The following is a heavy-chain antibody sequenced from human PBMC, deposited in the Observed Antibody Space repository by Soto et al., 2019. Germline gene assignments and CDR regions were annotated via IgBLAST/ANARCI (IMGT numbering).Heavy chain of an antibody. CDR1: GGSNSSGGYY. V-gene: IGHV4-31*03. D-gene: IGHD3-22*01. CDR3: ARDHYDSSGYHGY. Sequence: PSQTLSLTCTVSGGSNSSGGYYWSLIRQHPGKGLEWIGYIYFSGSTYYNPSLKSRVTISVDTSKNQLSLKLSSVTAADTAAYYCARDHYDSSGYHGYWGQGTLVTVSS. J-gene: IGHJ4*02. CDR2: IYFSGST.